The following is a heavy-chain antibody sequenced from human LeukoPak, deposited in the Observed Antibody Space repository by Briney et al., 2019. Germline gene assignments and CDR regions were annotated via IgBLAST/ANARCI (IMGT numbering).Heavy chain of an antibody. CDR3: ASHNWNDVRSFDY. D-gene: IGHD1-20*01. V-gene: IGHV3-64*01. CDR2: ISSNGGST. CDR1: GFTFSSYA. Sequence: GGSLRLSCAASGFTFSSYAMHWVRQAPGKGLEYVSAISSNGGSTYYANSVKGRFTISRDNSKNTLYLQMGSLRAEDMAVYYCASHNWNDVRSFDYWGQGTLVTVSS. J-gene: IGHJ4*02.